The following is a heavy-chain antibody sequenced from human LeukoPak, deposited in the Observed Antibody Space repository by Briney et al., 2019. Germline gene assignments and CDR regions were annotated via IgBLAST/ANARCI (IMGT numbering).Heavy chain of an antibody. CDR2: IKQDGTEI. CDR1: GFTFSSYW. CDR3: ARDWFGDFDC. J-gene: IGHJ4*02. V-gene: IGHV3-7*01. D-gene: IGHD3-10*01. Sequence: GGSLRLSCAVSGFTFSSYWMSWVRQAPGKGLGWVATIKQDGTEISYVDSVKGRFTISRDNAKSSLYLQMNSLRAEDTAVYYCARDWFGDFDCWGQGTLVTVSS.